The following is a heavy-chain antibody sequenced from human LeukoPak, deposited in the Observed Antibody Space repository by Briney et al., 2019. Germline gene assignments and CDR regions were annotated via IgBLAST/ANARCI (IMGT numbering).Heavy chain of an antibody. V-gene: IGHV4-59*01. CDR3: ARSSGYYDFWSGYLN. Sequence: SETLSLTCTVSGGSISSYYWSWIRQPPGKGLEWIGYIYYSGSTNYNPSLKSRVTISVDTSKNQFSLKLSSVTAADTAVYYCARSSGYYDFWSGYLNWGQGTLVTVSS. D-gene: IGHD3-3*01. J-gene: IGHJ4*02. CDR1: GGSISSYY. CDR2: IYYSGST.